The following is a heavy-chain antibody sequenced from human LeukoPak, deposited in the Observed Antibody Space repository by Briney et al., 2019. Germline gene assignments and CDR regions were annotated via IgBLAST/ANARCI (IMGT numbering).Heavy chain of an antibody. V-gene: IGHV3-21*01. CDR1: GFTFNSYS. D-gene: IGHD3-10*01. Sequence: GGSLRLSCAASGFTFNSYSMNWVRQAPGKGLEWVSSISTSSSYIYYADSVKGRFTISRDNAKNALYLQMNSLRAEDTAVYYCASKRFGESYFDYWGQGTLVTVSS. J-gene: IGHJ4*02. CDR2: ISTSSSYI. CDR3: ASKRFGESYFDY.